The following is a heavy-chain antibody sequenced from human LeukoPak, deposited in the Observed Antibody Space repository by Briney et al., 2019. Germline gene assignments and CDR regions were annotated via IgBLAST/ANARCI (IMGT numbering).Heavy chain of an antibody. CDR3: ASFRQTQSPYFDY. CDR1: GGSISSGDYY. J-gene: IGHJ4*02. CDR2: IYYSGST. V-gene: IGHV4-30-4*01. Sequence: PSETLSLTCTVSGGSISSGDYYWSWIRQPPGKGLEWIGYIYYSGSTYYNPSLKGRVTISVDTSKNQFSLKLSSVTAADTAVYYCASFRQTQSPYFDYWGQGTLVTVSS.